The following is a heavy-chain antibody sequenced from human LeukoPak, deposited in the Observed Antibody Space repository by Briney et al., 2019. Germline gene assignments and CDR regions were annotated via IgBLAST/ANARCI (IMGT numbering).Heavy chain of an antibody. J-gene: IGHJ4*02. D-gene: IGHD6-6*01. V-gene: IGHV1-2*04. Sequence: ASVKVSCKASGYTFTGYYMHWVRQAPGQGLEWMGWINPNSGGTNYVQKFQGWVTMTRDTSISTAYMELSRLRSDDTAVYYCAREGAHSCSFDYWGQGTLVTVSS. CDR1: GYTFTGYY. CDR2: INPNSGGT. CDR3: AREGAHSCSFDY.